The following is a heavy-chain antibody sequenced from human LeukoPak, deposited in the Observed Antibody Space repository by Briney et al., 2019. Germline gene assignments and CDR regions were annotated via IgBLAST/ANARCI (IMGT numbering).Heavy chain of an antibody. CDR1: GGTFSSYA. CDR2: IIPIFGTA. CDR3: AREGSGSYDAFDI. J-gene: IGHJ3*02. Sequence: SVKVSCKASGGTFSSYAISWVRQAPGQGLEWMGGIIPIFGTANYAQKFQGRVTITADESTSTAYMELRSLRSDDTAVYYCAREGSGSYDAFDIWGQGTMVTVSS. V-gene: IGHV1-69*13. D-gene: IGHD1-26*01.